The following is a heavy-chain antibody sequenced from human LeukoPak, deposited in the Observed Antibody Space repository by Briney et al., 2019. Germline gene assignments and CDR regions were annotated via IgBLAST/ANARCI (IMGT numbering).Heavy chain of an antibody. Sequence: PSETLSLTCTVSGYSLSSGYYWGWIRQPPGKGLEWIGRIYHSGSTYYTPSLKSRVTISVDTSKNQFSLTLSSVTAADTAVYYCARHRGPYSSSWYAVDYWGQGTLVTVSS. CDR1: GYSLSSGYY. CDR3: ARHRGPYSSSWYAVDY. J-gene: IGHJ4*02. CDR2: IYHSGST. V-gene: IGHV4-38-2*02. D-gene: IGHD6-13*01.